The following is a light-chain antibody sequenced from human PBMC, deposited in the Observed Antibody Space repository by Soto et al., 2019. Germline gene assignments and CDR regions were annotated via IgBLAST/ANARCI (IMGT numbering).Light chain of an antibody. J-gene: IGLJ1*01. Sequence: QSALTQPRSVSGSPGQSVAISCTGTSSDVGGYNSVSWYQHHPGKAPTLMIYEVSKRPSGVPDRFSGSKSGNTASLTISGLQAEDEADYYCCSYAGGNYVFGTGNKVTVL. CDR2: EVS. CDR3: CSYAGGNYV. CDR1: SSDVGGYNS. V-gene: IGLV2-11*01.